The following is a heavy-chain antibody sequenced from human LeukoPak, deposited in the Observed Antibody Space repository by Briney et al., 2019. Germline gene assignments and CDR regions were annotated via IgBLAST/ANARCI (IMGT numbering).Heavy chain of an antibody. J-gene: IGHJ4*02. V-gene: IGHV4-31*03. Sequence: SETLSLTCTVSGGSISSGGYYWSWIRQHPGKGLEWIGYIYYSGSTYYNPSLKSRVTISVDTSKNQFSLKLSSVTAADTAVYHCARVGRDYYDSSGYDYWGQGTLVTVSS. CDR1: GGSISSGGYY. CDR2: IYYSGST. CDR3: ARVGRDYYDSSGYDY. D-gene: IGHD3-22*01.